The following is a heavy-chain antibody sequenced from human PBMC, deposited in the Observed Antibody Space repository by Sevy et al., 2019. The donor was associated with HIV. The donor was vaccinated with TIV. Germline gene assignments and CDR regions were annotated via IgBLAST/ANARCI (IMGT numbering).Heavy chain of an antibody. CDR1: GGSISSGGYS. V-gene: IGHV4-30-2*01. D-gene: IGHD3-16*02. CDR3: ARGGYQRNYFDY. J-gene: IGHJ4*02. CDR2: IYHSGST. Sequence: SETLSLTCAVSGGSISSGGYSWGWIRQPPGKGLEWIGYIYHSGSTYYNPSLKSRVTISVDRSKNQFSLKLSSVTAADTAVYYCARGGYQRNYFDYWGQGTLVTVSS.